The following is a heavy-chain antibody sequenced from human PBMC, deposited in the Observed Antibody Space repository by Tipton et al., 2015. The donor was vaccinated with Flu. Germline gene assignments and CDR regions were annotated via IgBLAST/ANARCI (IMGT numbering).Heavy chain of an antibody. CDR2: IFNDAYT. CDR3: ARWARATPYCGADCFST. V-gene: IGHV4-31*03. J-gene: IGHJ5*02. CDR1: GVSMSRDGYY. Sequence: LRLSCTVSGVSMSRDGYYWGWVRQLPGKGLQWIGFIFNDAYTYYSPSFESRITISMDTPKNQFSLEMTSMTDADTAVYYCARWARATPYCGADCFSTWGQGMLVTVS. D-gene: IGHD2-21*02.